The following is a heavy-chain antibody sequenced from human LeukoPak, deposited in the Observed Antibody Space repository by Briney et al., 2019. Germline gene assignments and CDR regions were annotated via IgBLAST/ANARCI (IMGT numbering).Heavy chain of an antibody. CDR3: ARDRGFSYGIDF. D-gene: IGHD5-18*01. Sequence: GGSLRLSCAASGFTFSSYGMHWVRQAPGKGLEWVAVISYDGSNKYYADSVKGRFTISRDNAKKSLFLQVSSLRGEDTAVYYCARDRGFSYGIDFWGQGTLVTVSS. CDR1: GFTFSSYG. J-gene: IGHJ4*02. V-gene: IGHV3-30*03. CDR2: ISYDGSNK.